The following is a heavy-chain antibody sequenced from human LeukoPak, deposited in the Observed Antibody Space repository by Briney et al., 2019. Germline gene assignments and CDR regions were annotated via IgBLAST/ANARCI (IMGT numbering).Heavy chain of an antibody. CDR3: ARDPLFGGIAASDNVDY. D-gene: IGHD6-13*01. Sequence: GGSLRLSCAASGFTFSSYSMNWVRQAPGKGLEWVSSISSSSNYIYYADSVKGRFTISRDNAKNSLFLQMNSLRAEDTAVYYCARDPLFGGIAASDNVDYWGQGTLVTVSS. J-gene: IGHJ4*02. CDR2: ISSSSNYI. CDR1: GFTFSSYS. V-gene: IGHV3-21*01.